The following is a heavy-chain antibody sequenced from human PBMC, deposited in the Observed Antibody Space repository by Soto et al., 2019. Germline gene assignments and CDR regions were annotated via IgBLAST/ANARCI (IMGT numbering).Heavy chain of an antibody. CDR3: ARDCSGGICYGYYFDY. CDR2: IKRDGSEK. V-gene: IGHV3-7*01. D-gene: IGHD2-15*01. Sequence: EVQLVESGGGLVQPGGSLRLSCATSGFTLSRYWMSWVRQAPGKGLEWVANIKRDGSEKYYVDSVQGRFTISTDNAKNSLYLQMNSLRAEDTALYYCARDCSGGICYGYYFDYWGQGTLVTVSS. J-gene: IGHJ4*02. CDR1: GFTLSRYW.